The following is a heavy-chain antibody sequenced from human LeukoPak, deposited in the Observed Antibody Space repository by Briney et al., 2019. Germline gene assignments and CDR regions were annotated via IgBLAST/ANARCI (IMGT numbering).Heavy chain of an antibody. CDR1: GLAVSSNY. CDR3: ARGGSYLSAFDI. CDR2: IYSGGST. Sequence: GGSLRLSCAASGLAVSSNYMSWVRQAPGKGLEWVSVIYSGGSTYYADSVKGRFTISRDNSKNTLYLQMNSLRAEDTAVYYCARGGSYLSAFDIWGQGTMVTVSS. D-gene: IGHD1-26*01. V-gene: IGHV3-66*01. J-gene: IGHJ3*02.